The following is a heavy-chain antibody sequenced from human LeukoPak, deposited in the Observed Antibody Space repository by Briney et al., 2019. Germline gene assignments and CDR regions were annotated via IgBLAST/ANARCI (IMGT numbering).Heavy chain of an antibody. J-gene: IGHJ4*02. CDR1: GYTFTTYY. D-gene: IGHD1-26*01. CDR2: ISAYNGNT. Sequence: ASVKVSCKASGYTFTTYYITWVRQAPGQGLEWMGWISAYNGNTKYAQKFQGRVTLTTDTSTSTAYMELRSLRSDDTDMYYCARDWEIRKADYWGQGTLVTVSS. CDR3: ARDWEIRKADY. V-gene: IGHV1-18*01.